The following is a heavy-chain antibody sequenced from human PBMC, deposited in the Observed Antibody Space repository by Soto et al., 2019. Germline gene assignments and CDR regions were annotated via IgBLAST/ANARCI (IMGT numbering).Heavy chain of an antibody. CDR3: ARDQLEGNWFDP. CDR1: GGSIRSYY. V-gene: IGHV4-59*12. D-gene: IGHD1-1*01. J-gene: IGHJ5*02. CDR2: IYYSGST. Sequence: PSETLSLTCTVSGGSIRSYYWSWIRQPPGKRLEWIGYIYYSGSTNYNPSLKSRVTISVDKSKNQLSLKLTSVTAADTAVYYCARDQLEGNWFDPWGQGTLVTVSS.